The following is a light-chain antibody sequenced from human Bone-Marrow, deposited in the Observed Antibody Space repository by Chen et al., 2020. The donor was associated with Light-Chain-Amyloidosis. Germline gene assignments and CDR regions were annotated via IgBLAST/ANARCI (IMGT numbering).Light chain of an antibody. CDR2: RDT. CDR3: QSADSSGTYEVI. CDR1: DLPTKY. V-gene: IGLV3-25*03. Sequence: SYELPQPPSVSVSPGQTARITCSGDDLPTKYAYWYQQKPGQAPVLVIHRDTQRPSGISERVSGSSSGTTATLTISGGQAEDEADYHCQSADSSGTYEVIFGGGTKLTVL. J-gene: IGLJ2*01.